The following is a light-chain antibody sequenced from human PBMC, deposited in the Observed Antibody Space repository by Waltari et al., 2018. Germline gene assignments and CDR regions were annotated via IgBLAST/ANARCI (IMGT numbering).Light chain of an antibody. CDR2: GAF. J-gene: IGKJ4*01. V-gene: IGKV3-20*01. CDR3: QQYGSSPLT. Sequence: EIVLTQSPGTLSLSPGERASLSCRASQSVSRSYLAWYQQKPGQPPRLLIYGAFSRATRIPDRFSGSGSGTDFTLTISRLEPEDFAVYYCQQYGSSPLTFGGGTKVEIK. CDR1: QSVSRSY.